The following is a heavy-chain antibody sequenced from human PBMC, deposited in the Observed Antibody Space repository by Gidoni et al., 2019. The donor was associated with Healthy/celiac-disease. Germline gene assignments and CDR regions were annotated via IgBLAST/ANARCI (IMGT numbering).Heavy chain of an antibody. V-gene: IGHV3-9*01. J-gene: IGHJ4*02. D-gene: IGHD2-21*02. Sequence: EVQLVESGGGLVQPGRFLRVAGAASGFTFVDYSMPAVRQAPVKGLEWVSGISWNSGSIGYADSVKGLFTISRDNAKNSLYLQMNSLRAEDTALYYCAKSFCGGDCSLDYWGQGTLVTVSS. CDR1: GFTFVDYS. CDR2: ISWNSGSI. CDR3: AKSFCGGDCSLDY.